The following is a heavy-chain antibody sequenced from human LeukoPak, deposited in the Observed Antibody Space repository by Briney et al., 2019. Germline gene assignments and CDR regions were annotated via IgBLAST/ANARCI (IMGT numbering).Heavy chain of an antibody. CDR3: AKDIVGAYHGSGRNYMDV. CDR1: GLILDDYA. Sequence: GGSLRLSCAASGLILDDYAMHWIRHAPGKGLEWVSLISWDGGSTYYADSVKGRFTISRDNSKNSLYLQMNSLRAEDTALYYCAKDIVGAYHGSGRNYMDVWGKGTTVTVSS. D-gene: IGHD3-10*01. J-gene: IGHJ6*03. V-gene: IGHV3-43D*03. CDR2: ISWDGGST.